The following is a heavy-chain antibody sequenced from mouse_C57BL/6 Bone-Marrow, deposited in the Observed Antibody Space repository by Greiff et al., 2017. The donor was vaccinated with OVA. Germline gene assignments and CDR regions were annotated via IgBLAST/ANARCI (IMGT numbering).Heavy chain of an antibody. J-gene: IGHJ3*01. CDR1: GYAFTNYL. V-gene: IGHV1-54*01. Sequence: QVQLQQSGAELVRPGTSVKVSCKASGYAFTNYLIEWVKQRPGQGLAWIGVINPGSGGTNYNEKFRGKATLTADKSSSTAYMQLSSLTSEDSAVYFCARRCLRGFAYWGQGTLVTVSA. CDR3: ARRCLRGFAY. D-gene: IGHD1-1*01. CDR2: INPGSGGT.